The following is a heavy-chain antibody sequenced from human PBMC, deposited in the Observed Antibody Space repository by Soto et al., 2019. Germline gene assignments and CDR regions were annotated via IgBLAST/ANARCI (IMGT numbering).Heavy chain of an antibody. CDR2: IDPSDSYT. CDR3: ARQAYSDFWSGYSNWFDP. D-gene: IGHD3-3*01. Sequence: GESLKISCKGSGYSFTSYWISWVRQMPGKGLEWMGRIDPSDSYTNYSPSFQGHVTISADKSISTAYLQWSSLKASDTAMYYCARQAYSDFWSGYSNWFDPWGQGTLVTVSS. CDR1: GYSFTSYW. V-gene: IGHV5-10-1*01. J-gene: IGHJ5*02.